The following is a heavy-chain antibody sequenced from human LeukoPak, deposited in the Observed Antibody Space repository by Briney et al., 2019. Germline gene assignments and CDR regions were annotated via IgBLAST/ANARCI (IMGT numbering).Heavy chain of an antibody. CDR1: GYTFPSHV. V-gene: IGHV1-18*01. CDR2: MSAYNGNT. D-gene: IGHD3-10*01. Sequence: ASVKVSLQASGYTFPSHVISWVRQAPGQGLAWVGWMSAYNGNTNYAQKLQGRVTMTTDTSTSTAYMELRSLRSDDTAVYYCARDYYGSGSKGFDYWGQGTLVTVSS. CDR3: ARDYYGSGSKGFDY. J-gene: IGHJ4*02.